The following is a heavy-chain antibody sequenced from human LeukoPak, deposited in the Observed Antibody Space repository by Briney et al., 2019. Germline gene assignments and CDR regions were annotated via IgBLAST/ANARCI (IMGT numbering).Heavy chain of an antibody. CDR2: IYTSGNT. CDR1: GGSISSYY. V-gene: IGHV4-4*07. J-gene: IGHJ2*01. CDR3: AREEFHYDSSGYYERWYFDL. Sequence: KPSETLSLTCTVSGGSISSYYWSWIRQPAGKGLEWIGRIYTSGNTNYNPSLKSRVNMSVDTSKNQFSLKLSSVTAANTAVYYCAREEFHYDSSGYYERWYFDLWGRGTLVTVSS. D-gene: IGHD3-22*01.